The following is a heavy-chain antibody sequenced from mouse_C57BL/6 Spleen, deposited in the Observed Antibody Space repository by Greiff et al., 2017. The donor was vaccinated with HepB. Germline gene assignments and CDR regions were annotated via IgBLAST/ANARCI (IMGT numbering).Heavy chain of an antibody. D-gene: IGHD2-12*01. CDR1: GYTFTDYY. CDR2: INPNNGGT. V-gene: IGHV1-26*01. J-gene: IGHJ4*01. CDR3: ARDSPYAMDY. Sequence: EVQLQQSGPELVKPGASVKISCKASGYTFTDYYMNWVKQSHGKSLEWIGDINPNNGGTSYNQKFKGKATLTVDKSSSTAYMELRSLTSEDSAVYYCARDSPYAMDYGGQGTSVTVSS.